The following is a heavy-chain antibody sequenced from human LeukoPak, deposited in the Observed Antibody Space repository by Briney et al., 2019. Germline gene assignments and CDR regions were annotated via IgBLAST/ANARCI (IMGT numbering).Heavy chain of an antibody. Sequence: GGSLRLSRAASGYTFTNYAMTWVRQAPGRGLEWVSAISGSGGYTYYADSVKGRFTLSRDNFKNTLYLQMNSLRAQDTAVYYCARRAYSYDFDYWGQGTLVTVSS. J-gene: IGHJ4*02. D-gene: IGHD5-18*01. CDR1: GYTFTNYA. CDR3: ARRAYSYDFDY. CDR2: ISGSGGYT. V-gene: IGHV3-23*01.